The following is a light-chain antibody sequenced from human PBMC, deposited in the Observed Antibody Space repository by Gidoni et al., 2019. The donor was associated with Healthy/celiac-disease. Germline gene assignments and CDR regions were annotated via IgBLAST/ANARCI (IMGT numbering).Light chain of an antibody. V-gene: IGKV1D-12*01. CDR3: PQANSIPPCT. CDR2: ASS. CDR1: QGISSW. J-gene: IGKJ3*01. Sequence: DIQIIQSPSSVSASVGDRVTITCRASQGISSWLSWYQQKPGKAPKLLIYASSSLQSGVPSRFSGSGSGTDVTHTNSSLQPEDYATYYCPQANSIPPCTFGPGTKVDIK.